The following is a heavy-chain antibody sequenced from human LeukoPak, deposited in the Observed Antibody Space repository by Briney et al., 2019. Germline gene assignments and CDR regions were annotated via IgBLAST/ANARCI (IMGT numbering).Heavy chain of an antibody. Sequence: GGSLRLSCAAAGFTFSSYCMHWVRQAPGEGREWVAVISYDGSNKYYADSVHGRFTISRDNSKNTLYLQMNSLRAEDTAVYYCAKNFRVAGIVRRYFAYWGQGTLVTVSS. CDR3: AKNFRVAGIVRRYFAY. J-gene: IGHJ4*02. CDR2: ISYDGSNK. D-gene: IGHD6-19*01. CDR1: GFTFSSYC. V-gene: IGHV3-30*18.